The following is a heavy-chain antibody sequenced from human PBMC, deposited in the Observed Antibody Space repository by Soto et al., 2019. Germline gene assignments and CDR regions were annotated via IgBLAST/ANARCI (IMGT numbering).Heavy chain of an antibody. CDR3: AKEGPTTDYYFDY. Sequence: GGSLRLSCAASGFTFSSYGMHWVRQAPGKGLEWVAVISYDGSNKYYADSVKGRFTISRDNSKNTLYLQMNSLRAEDTAVYYCAKEGPTTDYYFDYWGQGTLVTVSS. D-gene: IGHD1-26*01. CDR1: GFTFSSYG. V-gene: IGHV3-30*18. CDR2: ISYDGSNK. J-gene: IGHJ4*02.